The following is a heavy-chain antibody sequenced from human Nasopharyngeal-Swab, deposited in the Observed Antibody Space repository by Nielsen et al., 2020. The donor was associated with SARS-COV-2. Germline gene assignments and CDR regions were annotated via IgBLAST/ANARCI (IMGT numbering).Heavy chain of an antibody. V-gene: IGHV4-38-2*02. Sequence: SETLSLTCTVSGYSISSGYYWGWIRQSPGKGLEWIGNIYHSGTTYYNPSLKSRVTISVDTSKNQFSLKVNSVTAADTAVYYCARGGDSGIYYYAYWGQGTLVTVSS. CDR2: IYHSGTT. CDR3: ARGGDSGIYYYAY. D-gene: IGHD1-26*01. J-gene: IGHJ4*02. CDR1: GYSISSGYY.